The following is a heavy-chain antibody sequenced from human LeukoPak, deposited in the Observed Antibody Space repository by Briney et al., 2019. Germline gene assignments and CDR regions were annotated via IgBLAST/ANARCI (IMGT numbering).Heavy chain of an antibody. Sequence: GGSLRLSCAASGFTFDDYAMHWVRQAPGKGLEWVSGISWNSGSIGYADSVKGRFTISRDNAKNSLYLQMNSLRAEDTAVYYCAKFSTSSSRSEDWGQGTLVTVSS. J-gene: IGHJ4*02. CDR1: GFTFDDYA. CDR2: ISWNSGSI. V-gene: IGHV3-9*01. D-gene: IGHD6-6*01. CDR3: AKFSTSSSRSED.